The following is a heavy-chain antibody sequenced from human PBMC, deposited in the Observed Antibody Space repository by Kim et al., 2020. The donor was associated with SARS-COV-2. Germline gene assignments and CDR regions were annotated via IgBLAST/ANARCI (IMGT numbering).Heavy chain of an antibody. Sequence: GGSLRLSCAASGFTFNTYGMHWVRQAPGKGLEWVAVISYDANKKYYVDSVQGRFTISRDNSKNMLYLQMNSLRIEDTAVYYCAKSFSGSYFGYDYWGQGTLVTVSS. CDR3: AKSFSGSYFGYDY. J-gene: IGHJ4*02. CDR1: GFTFNTYG. CDR2: ISYDANKK. D-gene: IGHD1-26*01. V-gene: IGHV3-30*18.